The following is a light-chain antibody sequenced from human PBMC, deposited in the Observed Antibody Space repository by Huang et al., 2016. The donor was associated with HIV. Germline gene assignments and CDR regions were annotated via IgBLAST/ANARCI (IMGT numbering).Light chain of an antibody. CDR1: QSVSSH. CDR2: DAS. Sequence: EIVLTQSPATLSLSPGERATLFCRSSQSVSSHLAWFQQKPGQATRLLIYDASNRTTGIPARFSGSGSGTDFTLTISSLEPEDFAVYYCQQRSNWLTFGGGTKVEIK. J-gene: IGKJ4*01. V-gene: IGKV3-11*01. CDR3: QQRSNWLT.